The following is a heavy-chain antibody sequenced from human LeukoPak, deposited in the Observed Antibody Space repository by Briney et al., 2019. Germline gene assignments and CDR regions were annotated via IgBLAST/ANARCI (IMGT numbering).Heavy chain of an antibody. D-gene: IGHD3-10*01. V-gene: IGHV1-2*02. Sequence: GASVKVSCKASGYTFTGYYMHWVRQAPGQGLEWMGWINPNSGGTNYAQKFQGRVTMTRDTSISTAYMELSRLRSDDAAVYYCARDYYGSGTFDPWGQGTLVTVSS. J-gene: IGHJ5*02. CDR1: GYTFTGYY. CDR2: INPNSGGT. CDR3: ARDYYGSGTFDP.